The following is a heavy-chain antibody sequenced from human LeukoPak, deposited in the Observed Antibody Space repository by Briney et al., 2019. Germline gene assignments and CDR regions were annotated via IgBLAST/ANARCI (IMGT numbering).Heavy chain of an antibody. J-gene: IGHJ4*02. CDR1: GFTFSSYS. D-gene: IGHD3-22*01. CDR2: ISSSSSYI. CDR3: ASVVSYYYDSSGLDY. Sequence: PGGSLRLSCAASGFTFSSYSMNWVRQAPGKGLEWVSSISSSSSYIYYADSVKGRFTISRDNAKNSLYLRMNSLRAEDTAVYYCASVVSYYYDSSGLDYWGQGTLVTVSS. V-gene: IGHV3-21*01.